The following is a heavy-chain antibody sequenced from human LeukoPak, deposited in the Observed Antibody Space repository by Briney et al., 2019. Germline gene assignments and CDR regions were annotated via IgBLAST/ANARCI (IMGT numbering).Heavy chain of an antibody. CDR1: GYTFTSYY. J-gene: IGHJ5*02. CDR2: INPSGGST. Sequence: ASVKVSCKASGYTFTSYYMHWVRQAPGQGLEWMGIINPSGGSTSYAQKFQGRVTTTRDTSTSTVYMELSNLRSEDTAVYYCARELGIEFDPWGQGTLVTVSS. V-gene: IGHV1-46*01. CDR3: ARELGIEFDP. D-gene: IGHD3-9*01.